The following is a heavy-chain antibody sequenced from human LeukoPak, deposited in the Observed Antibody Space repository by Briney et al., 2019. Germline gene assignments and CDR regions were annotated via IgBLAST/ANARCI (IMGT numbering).Heavy chain of an antibody. CDR3: ARDLGYCSSTSCYPGLRGVFDP. D-gene: IGHD2-2*01. CDR2: INHSGST. J-gene: IGHJ5*02. CDR1: GGSFGGYY. Sequence: SETLSLTCAVYGGSFGGYYWSWIRQPPGKGLEWIGEINHSGSTNYNPSLKSRVTISVDTSKNQFSLKLSSVTAADTAVYYCARDLGYCSSTSCYPGLRGVFDPWGQGTLVTVSS. V-gene: IGHV4-34*01.